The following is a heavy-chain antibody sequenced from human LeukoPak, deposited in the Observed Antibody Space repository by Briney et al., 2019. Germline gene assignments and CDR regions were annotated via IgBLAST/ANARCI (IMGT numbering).Heavy chain of an antibody. Sequence: GGSLRLSCAASGFTFSSYAMNWVRQAPGKGLVWVSRIYSDGSGIAYADSVKGRFTISRDNAKNTLYLQMNSLRAEDTAVYYCARDAYRSSGNWFDPWGQGTLVTVSS. CDR1: GFTFSSYA. V-gene: IGHV3-74*01. CDR2: IYSDGSGI. J-gene: IGHJ5*02. CDR3: ARDAYRSSGNWFDP. D-gene: IGHD6-19*01.